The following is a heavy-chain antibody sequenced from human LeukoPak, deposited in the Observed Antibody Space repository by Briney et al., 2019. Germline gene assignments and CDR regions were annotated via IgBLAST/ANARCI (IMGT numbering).Heavy chain of an antibody. J-gene: IGHJ4*02. V-gene: IGHV3-74*01. CDR2: VNNDGSST. CDR1: GFSFSSYW. Sequence: GGSLRLSCGASGFSFSSYWMHWIRQAPGKGLMWVSRVNNDGSSTTYADSVEGRFTISRDNARNTLYLQMNSLRAEDTAVYYCARSSYPYYFDYWGQGTLVTVSS. CDR3: ARSSYPYYFDY. D-gene: IGHD6-19*01.